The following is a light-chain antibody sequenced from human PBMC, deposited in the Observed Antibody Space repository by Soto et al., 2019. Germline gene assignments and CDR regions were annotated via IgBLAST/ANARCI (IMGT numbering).Light chain of an antibody. CDR1: SSDVGGYNY. Sequence: NSSDVGGYNYVSWYQQHPGKAPKLMIYDVSNRPSGVSNRFSGSKSGNTASLTISGLQAEDEADYYCRSYTSSSTHLYVFGTGTKITV. J-gene: IGLJ1*01. CDR3: RSYTSSSTHLYV. CDR2: DVS. V-gene: IGLV2-14*04.